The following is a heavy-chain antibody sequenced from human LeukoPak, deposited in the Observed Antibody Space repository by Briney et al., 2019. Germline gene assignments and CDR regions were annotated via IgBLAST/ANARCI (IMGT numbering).Heavy chain of an antibody. CDR3: ARAGYNYGSFDY. Sequence: GESLKISYKGSGXSFTSYCIGWVRQMPGEGLEWMGIIYPGDSDTRYSPSFQGQVTISADKSISTAYLQWSSLKASDTAMYYCARAGYNYGSFDYWGQGTLVTVSS. CDR1: GXSFTSYC. J-gene: IGHJ4*02. V-gene: IGHV5-51*01. D-gene: IGHD5-18*01. CDR2: IYPGDSDT.